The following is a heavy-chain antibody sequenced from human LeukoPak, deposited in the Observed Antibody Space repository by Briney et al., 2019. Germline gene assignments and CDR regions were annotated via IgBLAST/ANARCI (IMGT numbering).Heavy chain of an antibody. J-gene: IGHJ4*02. V-gene: IGHV3-23*01. CDR3: AKVAAAGTVPHRHFDY. CDR2: ISGSGGST. CDR1: GFTFSNYA. D-gene: IGHD6-13*01. Sequence: PGGSLRLSCAAAGFTFSNYAMTWVRQAPGKGLEWVSSISGSGGSTYYADSVKGRFTISRDNSKNTLYLQMYSLRAEDTAVYYCAKVAAAGTVPHRHFDYWGQGTLVTVSS.